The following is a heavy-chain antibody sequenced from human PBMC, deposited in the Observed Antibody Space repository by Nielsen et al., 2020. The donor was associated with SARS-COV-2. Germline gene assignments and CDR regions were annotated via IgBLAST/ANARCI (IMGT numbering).Heavy chain of an antibody. CDR1: GFTFSSYS. CDR2: ISSSSSYI. V-gene: IGHV3-21*01. Sequence: GESLKISCAASGFTFSSYSTNWVRQAPGKGLEWVSSISSSSSYIYYVDSVKGRFTISRDNAKNSLYLQMNSLRAEDTAVYYCARLVVPAAADAFDIWGQGTMVTVSS. D-gene: IGHD2-2*01. J-gene: IGHJ3*02. CDR3: ARLVVPAAADAFDI.